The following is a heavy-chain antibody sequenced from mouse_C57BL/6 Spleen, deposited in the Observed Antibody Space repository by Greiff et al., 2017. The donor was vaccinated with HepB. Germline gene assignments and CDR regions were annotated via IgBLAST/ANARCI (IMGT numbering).Heavy chain of an antibody. J-gene: IGHJ4*01. CDR3: ARKGNYVDYYAMDY. D-gene: IGHD2-1*01. CDR2: IYPGGGYT. Sequence: QVQLKESGAELVRPGTSVKMSCKASGYTFTNYWIGWAKQRPGHGLEWIGDIYPGGGYTNYNEKFKGKATLTADKSSSTAYMQFSSLTSEDSAIYYCARKGNYVDYYAMDYWGQGTSVTVSS. V-gene: IGHV1-63*01. CDR1: GYTFTNYW.